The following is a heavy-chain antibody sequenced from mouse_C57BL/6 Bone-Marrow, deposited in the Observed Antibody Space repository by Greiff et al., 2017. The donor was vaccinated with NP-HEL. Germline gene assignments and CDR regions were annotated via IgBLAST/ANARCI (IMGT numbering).Heavy chain of an antibody. V-gene: IGHV5-6*01. J-gene: IGHJ2*01. CDR3: ARQNWDVFDY. D-gene: IGHD4-1*01. Sequence: EVKLQESGGDLVKPGGTLKLSCAASGFTFSSYGMSWVRQTPDKRLEWVATISSGGSYTYYPDSVKGRFTISRDNAKNTLYLQMSSLKSEDTAMYYCARQNWDVFDYWGQGTTLTVSS. CDR1: GFTFSSYG. CDR2: ISSGGSYT.